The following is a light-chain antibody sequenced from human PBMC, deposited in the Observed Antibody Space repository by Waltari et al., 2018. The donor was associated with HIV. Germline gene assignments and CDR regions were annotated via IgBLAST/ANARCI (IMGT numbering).Light chain of an antibody. V-gene: IGLV8-61*01. CDR3: VLYMGSGIWV. Sequence: QTVVTQEPSFSVSPGGTVTLTCGLSSGSVSTIYYPSWYQQTPGQAPRTLIYSTNTRSSVVPDRFSGSILGNKAALTITGAQADDESDYYCVLYMGSGIWVFGGGTKLTVL. J-gene: IGLJ3*02. CDR2: STN. CDR1: SGSVSTIYY.